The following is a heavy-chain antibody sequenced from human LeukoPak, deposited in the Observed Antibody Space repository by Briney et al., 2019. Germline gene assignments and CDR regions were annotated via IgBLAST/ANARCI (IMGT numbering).Heavy chain of an antibody. D-gene: IGHD6-19*01. Sequence: GGSLRLSCTVSGFPFGTYYMGWLRQSLGKGLEWVAMISSDGSDKSYVDSLKGRVTISRDNPKNSVYLQMDSLRVEDTAVYYCAREGTTGWYAPECWGQGTLVTVSS. V-gene: IGHV3-7*01. CDR1: GFPFGTYY. CDR2: ISSDGSDK. J-gene: IGHJ4*02. CDR3: AREGTTGWYAPEC.